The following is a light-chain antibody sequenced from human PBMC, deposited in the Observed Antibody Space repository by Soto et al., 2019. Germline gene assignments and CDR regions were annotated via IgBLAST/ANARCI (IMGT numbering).Light chain of an antibody. J-gene: IGLJ2*01. CDR2: SDD. CDR3: AAWDDTLRARV. CDR1: NSNIGRNT. V-gene: IGLV1-44*01. Sequence: QSVLTQPPSASGTPGQRVSISCSGRNSNIGRNTVSWYQQVPGTAPKSLIYSDDQRPSGVPDRISGSRSGTSASLAISGLQSGDEAEYYCAAWDDTLRARVFGGGTKVTVL.